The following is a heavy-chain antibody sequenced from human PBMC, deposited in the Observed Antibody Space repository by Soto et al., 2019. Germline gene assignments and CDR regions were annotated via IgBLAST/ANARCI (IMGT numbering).Heavy chain of an antibody. CDR1: GGSISSYY. D-gene: IGHD4-17*01. CDR3: ARDGYGDYPSYYFDY. J-gene: IGHJ4*02. Sequence: PSETLSLTCTVSGGSISSYYWSWIRQPPGKGLEWIGYIYYSGSTNYNPSLKSRVTISVDTSKNQFSLKLSSVTAADTAVYYCARDGYGDYPSYYFDYWGQGTLVTVSS. V-gene: IGHV4-59*01. CDR2: IYYSGST.